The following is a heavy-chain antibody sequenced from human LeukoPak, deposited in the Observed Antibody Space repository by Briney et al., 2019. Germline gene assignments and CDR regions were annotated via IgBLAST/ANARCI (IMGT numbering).Heavy chain of an antibody. CDR2: INPDSGGT. Sequence: ATVKVSCRASGYTFTGYYMSWVRQAPGQGLEWMGWINPDSGGTHYAQNFQGWVTMTRDTSISTAYMELSRLRSDDTAVYYCARGTLTAPRSAFDIWGQGTMVTVSS. V-gene: IGHV1-2*04. J-gene: IGHJ3*02. D-gene: IGHD1-14*01. CDR3: ARGTLTAPRSAFDI. CDR1: GYTFTGYY.